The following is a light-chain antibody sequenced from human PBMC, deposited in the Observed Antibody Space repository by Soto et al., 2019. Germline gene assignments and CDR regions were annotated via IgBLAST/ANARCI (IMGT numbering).Light chain of an antibody. CDR1: QSVSSD. V-gene: IGKV3-11*01. J-gene: IGKJ1*01. CDR3: QQRSSWPRT. Sequence: EIVLTQSPGTLSLSPGDRATLSCRASQSVSSDLAWYQQKPGQAPRLLIQGASTRATGIPDRFSGSGSGTDFTLTISRLKPEDFAVYYCQQRSSWPRTFGLGTKVDIK. CDR2: GAS.